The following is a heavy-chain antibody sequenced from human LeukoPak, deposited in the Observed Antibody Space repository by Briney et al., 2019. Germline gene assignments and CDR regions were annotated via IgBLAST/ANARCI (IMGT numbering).Heavy chain of an antibody. Sequence: GASVKVSCKASGYTFTSYDINWVRQATGQGLEWMGWMNPNSGNTGYAQKFQGRVTMTRNTSISTAYLELSSLRSEDTAVYYCARGRRAAYSIDYWGQGTLVTVSS. V-gene: IGHV1-8*01. CDR1: GYTFTSYD. D-gene: IGHD6-13*01. CDR2: MNPNSGNT. CDR3: ARGRRAAYSIDY. J-gene: IGHJ4*02.